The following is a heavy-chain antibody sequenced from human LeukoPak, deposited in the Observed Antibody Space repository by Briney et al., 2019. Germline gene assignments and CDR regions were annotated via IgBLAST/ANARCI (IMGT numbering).Heavy chain of an antibody. V-gene: IGHV3-64*01. CDR2: ITYTGDET. Sequence: PAGGSLRLSCAGSGLTFSHYFMHWVRQAPGKGLEFVSAITYTGDETYYARSVKGRFTVSRDNSKNTLYLQMGSLRAEDTAIYYCARDPSVGGYSGSELDFWGQGTLVTVSS. CDR1: GLTFSHYF. CDR3: ARDPSVGGYSGSELDF. D-gene: IGHD5-12*01. J-gene: IGHJ4*02.